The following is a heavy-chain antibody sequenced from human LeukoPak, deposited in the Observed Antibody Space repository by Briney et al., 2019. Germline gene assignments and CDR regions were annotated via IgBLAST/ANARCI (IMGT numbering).Heavy chain of an antibody. CDR1: GFTFNRYS. V-gene: IGHV3-21*01. Sequence: GGSLRLSCAASGFTFNRYSMNWVRQAPGKGLEWVSSITSRSSYIHYADSVRGRFTISRDTAKNSVFLQMNSLGAEDTAVYYCAGAAESPYYYYYYYMDVWGKGTTVTVSS. CDR2: ITSRSSYI. CDR3: AGAAESPYYYYYYYMDV. D-gene: IGHD1-14*01. J-gene: IGHJ6*03.